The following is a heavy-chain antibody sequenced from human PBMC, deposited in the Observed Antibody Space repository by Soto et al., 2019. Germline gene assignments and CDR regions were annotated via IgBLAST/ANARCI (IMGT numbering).Heavy chain of an antibody. CDR1: GSTFNNHN. J-gene: IGHJ6*02. CDR2: ISGSGSSR. Sequence: EVQLVESGGGLVQPGGSLRLACAASGSTFNNHNMNWVRQAPGKGLEWVSYISGSGSSRYYADSVKGRFTISRDNAKNSLSLQMNSLRAEDTAVYYCAKTYGSGTGYGMDVWGQGTTVTVSS. V-gene: IGHV3-48*01. CDR3: AKTYGSGTGYGMDV. D-gene: IGHD3-10*01.